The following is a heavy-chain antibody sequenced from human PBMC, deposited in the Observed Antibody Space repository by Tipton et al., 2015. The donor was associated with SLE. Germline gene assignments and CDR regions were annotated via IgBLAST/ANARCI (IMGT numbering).Heavy chain of an antibody. V-gene: IGHV4-39*07. J-gene: IGHJ4*02. CDR2: VYYTGNT. CDR3: AKTTVYTNDWPYFDY. Sequence: TLSLTCIVSGDSISSSSYYWGWIRQPPGKGLEWVGTVYYTGNTFYNPSLKSRVTISVDTSKNQFSLNLSSVTAADTAVYYCAKTTVYTNDWPYFDYWGQGTLVTVSS. CDR1: GDSISSSSYY. D-gene: IGHD2-2*02.